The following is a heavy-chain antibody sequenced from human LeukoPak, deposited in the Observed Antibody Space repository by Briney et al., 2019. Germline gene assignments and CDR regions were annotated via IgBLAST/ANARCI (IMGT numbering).Heavy chain of an antibody. J-gene: IGHJ4*02. CDR2: ISGSSTYI. CDR3: ARGPGAPFDY. CDR1: GFTFSSYS. Sequence: GGSLRLSCAASGFTFSSYSMHWVRQAPGKGLEWVSSISGSSTYIYYADSAKGRFTISRDNAKNSLYLQMNSLRAEDTAVYYCARGPGAPFDYWGQGTLVTVSS. V-gene: IGHV3-21*01.